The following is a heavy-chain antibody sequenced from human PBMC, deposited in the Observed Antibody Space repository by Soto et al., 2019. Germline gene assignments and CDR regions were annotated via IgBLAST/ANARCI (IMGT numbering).Heavy chain of an antibody. CDR1: GYTFTSYD. V-gene: IGHV1-8*01. CDR2: MNPNSGNT. CDR3: ARDVGCSSTSCQSDDAFDI. D-gene: IGHD2-2*01. J-gene: IGHJ3*02. Sequence: ASVKVSCKASGYTFTSYDINWVRQATGQGLEWMGWMNPNSGNTGYAQKFQGRVTMTRNTSISTAYMELSSLRSEDTAVYYCARDVGCSSTSCQSDDAFDIWGQGTMVTVSS.